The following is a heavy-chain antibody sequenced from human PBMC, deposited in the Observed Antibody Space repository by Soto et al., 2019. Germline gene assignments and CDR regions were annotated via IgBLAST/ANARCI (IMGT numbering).Heavy chain of an antibody. D-gene: IGHD3-10*01. CDR1: GGTFSSYA. Sequence: SVKVSCKASGGTFSSYAISWVRQAPGQGLEWMGGIIPIFGTANYAQKFQGRVTITADESTSTAYMELSSLRSEDTAVYYCARQNVLLWFGDLLEDPYYSYGMDVWGQGPTVTVSS. CDR3: ARQNVLLWFGDLLEDPYYSYGMDV. V-gene: IGHV1-69*13. J-gene: IGHJ6*02. CDR2: IIPIFGTA.